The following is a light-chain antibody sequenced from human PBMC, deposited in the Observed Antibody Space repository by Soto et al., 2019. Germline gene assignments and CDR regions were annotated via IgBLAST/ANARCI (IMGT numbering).Light chain of an antibody. CDR1: QSISSY. J-gene: IGKJ2*01. CDR3: HQSYSTQLYT. Sequence: DIQMTQSPSSLSASVGDRVTITCRASQSISSYLNWYQQKPGKAPKLLIYAASSLQSGVPSRFSGSGSGTDFTLTISSLQPEDFVTYYCHQSYSTQLYTFGQGTKLEIK. V-gene: IGKV1-39*01. CDR2: AAS.